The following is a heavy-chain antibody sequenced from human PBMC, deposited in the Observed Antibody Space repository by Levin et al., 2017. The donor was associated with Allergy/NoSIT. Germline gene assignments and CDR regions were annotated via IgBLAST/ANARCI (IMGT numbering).Heavy chain of an antibody. CDR2: INTNTGNP. Sequence: ASVKVSCKASGYTFTSYAMNWVRQAPGQGLEWMGWINTNTGNPTYAQGFTGRFVFSLDTSVSTAYLQISSLKAEDTAVYYCARDPHLYDYIWGSYRNPLFDYWGQGTLVTVSS. CDR1: GYTFTSYA. V-gene: IGHV7-4-1*02. J-gene: IGHJ4*02. D-gene: IGHD3-16*02. CDR3: ARDPHLYDYIWGSYRNPLFDY.